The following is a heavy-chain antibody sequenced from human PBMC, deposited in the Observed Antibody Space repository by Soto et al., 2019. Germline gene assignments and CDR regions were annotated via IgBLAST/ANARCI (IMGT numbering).Heavy chain of an antibody. Sequence: QVQLVQSGTEVKKPGSSVKVSCKASGGTFSNSAIIWVRQAPGQGLEWMGGILPIFGTPNYAQKFQGRLTISADEFSSTAYMVLNILRSEDTAVYYCATPPEALDIAMLKGLAHWGQGSLVTVSS. CDR3: ATPPEALDIAMLKGLAH. J-gene: IGHJ4*02. V-gene: IGHV1-69*01. D-gene: IGHD5-18*01. CDR1: GGTFSNSA. CDR2: ILPIFGTP.